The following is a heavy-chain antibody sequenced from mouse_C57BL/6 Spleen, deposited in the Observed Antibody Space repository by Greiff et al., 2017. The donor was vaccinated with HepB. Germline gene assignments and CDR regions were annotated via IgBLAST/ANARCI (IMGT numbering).Heavy chain of an antibody. V-gene: IGHV3-6*01. Sequence: VQLKESGPGLVKPSQSLSLTCSVTGYSITSGYYWNWIRQFPGNKLEWMGYISYDGSNNYNPSLKNRISITRDTSKNQFFLKLNSVTTEDTATYYCAREFPYWGQGTTLTVSS. J-gene: IGHJ2*01. CDR2: ISYDGSN. CDR1: GYSITSGYY. CDR3: AREFPY.